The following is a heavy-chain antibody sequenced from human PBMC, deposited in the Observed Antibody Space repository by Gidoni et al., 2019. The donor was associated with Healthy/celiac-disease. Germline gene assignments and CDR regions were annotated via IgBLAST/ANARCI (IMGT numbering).Heavy chain of an antibody. CDR2: ISYDGSNK. CDR1: GFTFRSYA. CDR3: ARAKDRIAVAG. D-gene: IGHD6-19*01. Sequence: QVQLVASVGGVVQPGRSLRLSFAASGFTFRSYAMHWVRQAPGKGLEWVAVISYDGSNKYYADSVKGRFTISRDNSKNTLYLQMNSLRAEDTAVYYCARAKDRIAVAGWGQGTLVTVSS. V-gene: IGHV3-30-3*01. J-gene: IGHJ4*02.